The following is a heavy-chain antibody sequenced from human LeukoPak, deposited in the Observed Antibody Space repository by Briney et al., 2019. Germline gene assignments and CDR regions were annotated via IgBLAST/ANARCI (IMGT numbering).Heavy chain of an antibody. Sequence: GGSLRLSCAASGFTFSSYWMSWVRQAPGKGLEWVANIKQDGSEKYYVDSVKGRFTISRDNAKNSLYLQMNSLRAEDTAVYYCAKERRTVTTVAFDYWGQGTLVTVSS. D-gene: IGHD4-17*01. CDR2: IKQDGSEK. CDR3: AKERRTVTTVAFDY. CDR1: GFTFSSYW. J-gene: IGHJ4*02. V-gene: IGHV3-7*01.